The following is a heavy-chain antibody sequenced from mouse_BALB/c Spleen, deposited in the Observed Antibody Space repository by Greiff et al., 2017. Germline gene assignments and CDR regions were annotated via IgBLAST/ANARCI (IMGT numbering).Heavy chain of an antibody. D-gene: IGHD2-4*01. CDR2: INPSNGRT. V-gene: IGHV1S81*02. J-gene: IGHJ3*01. CDR3: ARSDYDYDDGAWFAY. Sequence: QSCKASGYTFTSYWMHWVKQRPGQGLEWIGEINPSNGRTNYNEKFKSKATLTVDKSSSTAYMQLSSLTSEDSAVYYCARSDYDYDDGAWFAYWGQGTLVTVSA. CDR1: GYTFTSYW.